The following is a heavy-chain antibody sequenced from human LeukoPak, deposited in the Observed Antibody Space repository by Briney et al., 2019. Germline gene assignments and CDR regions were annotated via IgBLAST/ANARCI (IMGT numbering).Heavy chain of an antibody. CDR2: FYNSGST. D-gene: IGHD5-12*01. CDR3: ARHGMATIIN. V-gene: IGHV4-39*01. Sequence: AETLSLTCTVSGGSISWTSYYWGWIRQPPGKGLELIGSFYNSGSTYYSPSLKSRATISAETSKDQFSLKLSSVTAADTAVFYCARHGMATIINWGQGTLVTVSS. CDR1: GGSISWTSYY. J-gene: IGHJ4*02.